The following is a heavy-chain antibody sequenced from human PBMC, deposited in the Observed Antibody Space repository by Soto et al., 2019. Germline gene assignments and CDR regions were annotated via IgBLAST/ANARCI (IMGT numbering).Heavy chain of an antibody. V-gene: IGHV4-61*01. CDR1: GASITSENW. D-gene: IGHD3-10*01. CDR3: ARDLWFGELSAENWFDP. J-gene: IGHJ5*02. CDR2: IYYSGST. Sequence: TSETLSLTCTVSGASITSENWWSWVRQPPGKGLEWIGYIYYSGSTNYNPSLKSRVTISVDTSKNQFSLKLSSVTAADTAVYYCARDLWFGELSAENWFDPWGQGTLVTVSS.